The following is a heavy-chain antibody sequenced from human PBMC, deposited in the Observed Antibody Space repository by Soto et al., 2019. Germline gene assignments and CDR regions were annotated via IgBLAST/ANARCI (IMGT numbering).Heavy chain of an antibody. CDR2: ISPNSGAT. CDR3: ARTHCSSISCYVGSWDY. D-gene: IGHD2-2*01. J-gene: IGHJ4*02. V-gene: IGHV1-2*04. Sequence: QVQLVQSGAEVKKPGASVKVSCKASGYTFTGYDMHWVRQAPGQGLEWMGWISPNSGATNYAQKFQGWVTMTRDTSISTAYMELSRLRSDDTAVYYCARTHCSSISCYVGSWDYWGQGTLVTVSS. CDR1: GYTFTGYD.